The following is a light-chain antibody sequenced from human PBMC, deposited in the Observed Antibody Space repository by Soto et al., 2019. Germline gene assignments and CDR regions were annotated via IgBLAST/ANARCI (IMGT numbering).Light chain of an antibody. CDR3: QVWDSSSDHYV. V-gene: IGLV3-21*02. CDR2: NDG. Sequence: SYELTQPPSVSVAPGQTARIPCGGTNIGIKSVHWYQQKPGQAPVLVVYNDGDRPSGIPDRFSGSNSGNTATLTVSRVEAGDEADYYCQVWDSSSDHYVFGTGTKLTVL. J-gene: IGLJ1*01. CDR1: NIGIKS.